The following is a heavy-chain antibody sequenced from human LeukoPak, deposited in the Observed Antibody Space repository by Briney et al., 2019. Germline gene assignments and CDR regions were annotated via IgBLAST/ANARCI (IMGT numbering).Heavy chain of an antibody. CDR1: GFTFSNYW. CDR2: IKQDGSEK. Sequence: GGSLRLSCAASGFTFSNYWMSWFRQAPGKGLEWVANIKQDGSEKYYVDSVKGRFTVSRDNAESSVFLQMNSLRAEDTSVYYCAATFAGRRERGQGTLVTVSS. CDR3: AATFAGRRE. V-gene: IGHV3-7*01. D-gene: IGHD3-10*02. J-gene: IGHJ4*02.